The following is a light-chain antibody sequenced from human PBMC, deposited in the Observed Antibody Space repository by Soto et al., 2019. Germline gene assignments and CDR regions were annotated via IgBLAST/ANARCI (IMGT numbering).Light chain of an antibody. CDR2: DVS. CDR3: SSYTSSSSYV. CDR1: RREVGGYNY. J-gene: IGLJ1*01. V-gene: IGLV2-14*01. Sequence: QSVLTQPASVSGSPGQSITISCTGTRREVGGYNYVSWYQQHPGKAPKLMIYDVSNRPSGVPNRFSGSKSGNTASLTISGLQAEDEADYYCSSYTSSSSYVFGTGTKVTVL.